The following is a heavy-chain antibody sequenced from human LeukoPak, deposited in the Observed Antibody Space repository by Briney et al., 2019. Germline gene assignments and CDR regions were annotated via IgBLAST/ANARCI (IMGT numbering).Heavy chain of an antibody. Sequence: GGSLRLSCAASGFTFDDYAMHWVRQAPHRGLEWLAVKSFDGSNKFYADSVKGRFTISRDNSRTAVSLQMNSLGPDDTAVYYCAREFPQARDPRGGGFSFGYWGDSIDYWGQGTQVTVSS. CDR2: KSFDGSNK. J-gene: IGHJ4*02. CDR3: AREFPQARDPRGGGFSFGYWGDSIDY. D-gene: IGHD2-2*03. CDR1: GFTFDDYA. V-gene: IGHV3-30*04.